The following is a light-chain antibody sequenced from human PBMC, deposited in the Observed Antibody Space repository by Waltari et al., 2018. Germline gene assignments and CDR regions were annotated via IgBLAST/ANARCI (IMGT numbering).Light chain of an antibody. CDR3: QSYDTRLSGSV. CDR2: GSY. Sequence: QSVLTQPPSVSGAPGQRVTISCPGSSSNIGAEYDVHWYKQVPGTAPTLLIFGSYDRPSGVPDRISGSKSGTSASLAITGLQAEDEADYYCQSYDTRLSGSVFGGGTRLTVL. CDR1: SSNIGAEYD. V-gene: IGLV1-40*01. J-gene: IGLJ3*02.